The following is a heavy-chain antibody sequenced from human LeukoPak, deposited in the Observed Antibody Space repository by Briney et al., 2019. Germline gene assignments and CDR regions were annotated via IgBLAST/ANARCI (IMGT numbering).Heavy chain of an antibody. CDR3: ARGMYCSSTSCFSFDY. CDR1: GYTFTSYG. D-gene: IGHD2-2*01. J-gene: IGHJ4*02. Sequence: GASVKVSCKASGYTFTSYGISWVRQAPGQGLEWMGWTSAYNGNTNYAQKLQGRVTMTTDTSTSTAYMELRSLRSDDTAVYYCARGMYCSSTSCFSFDYWGQGTLVTVSS. V-gene: IGHV1-18*01. CDR2: TSAYNGNT.